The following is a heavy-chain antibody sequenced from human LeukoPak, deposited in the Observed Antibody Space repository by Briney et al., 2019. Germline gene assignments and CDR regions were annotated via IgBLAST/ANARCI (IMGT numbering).Heavy chain of an antibody. D-gene: IGHD6-19*01. CDR2: MNPHSGNT. CDR3: ATNTKGIAVAGFDY. J-gene: IGHJ4*02. V-gene: IGHV1-8*01. CDR1: GYTFTSYD. Sequence: ASVKVSCKASGYTFTSYDINWVRQATGQGLEWLGWMNPHSGNTGYAHKFQGRITMTRDTSINTAYMELSSLRSEDTAVYYCATNTKGIAVAGFDYWGQGTLVTVSS.